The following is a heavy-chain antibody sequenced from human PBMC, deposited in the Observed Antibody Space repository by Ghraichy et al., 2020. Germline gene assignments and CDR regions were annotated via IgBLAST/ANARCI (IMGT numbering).Heavy chain of an antibody. CDR1: GFTFSTYN. J-gene: IGHJ1*01. CDR2: ISSGRSYI. V-gene: IGHV3-21*01. D-gene: IGHD6-19*01. Sequence: GGSLRLSCAASGFTFSTYNMNWVRQTPGKGLEWVSSISSGRSYIYYADSVKGRFTISRDNANNSLYLQMTSLRAEDTAIYNCARDRGSGWLGAEYFQHWGQGTLVTVSS. CDR3: ARDRGSGWLGAEYFQH.